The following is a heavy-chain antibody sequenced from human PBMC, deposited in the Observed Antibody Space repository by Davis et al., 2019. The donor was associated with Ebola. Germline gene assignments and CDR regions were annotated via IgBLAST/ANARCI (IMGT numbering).Heavy chain of an antibody. V-gene: IGHV5-51*01. D-gene: IGHD2-8*02. Sequence: GESLKISCTDSGNSFTSHWIGWVRQMPGKGLEWMGLIYTGDSDTSYSPSFRGQVTISADKSMKTAFLQWSSLKASDSGMYYCASLRRTITGMDDGFDIWGQGTMVTVSS. CDR3: ASLRRTITGMDDGFDI. CDR2: IYTGDSDT. CDR1: GNSFTSHW. J-gene: IGHJ3*02.